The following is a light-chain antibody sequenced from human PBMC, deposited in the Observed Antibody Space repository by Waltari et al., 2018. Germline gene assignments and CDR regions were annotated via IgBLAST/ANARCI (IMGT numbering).Light chain of an antibody. J-gene: IGLJ2*01. V-gene: IGLV2-14*03. Sequence: QSALTQPASVSGSPGQSITISCTGTNNHVGASKFVSWYQQHPGSAPQLMIYDVTQRPSGISYRFSGSKSANTASLTISGLLPEDEAIYYCCSFTATHTLLFGGGTTVTVL. CDR2: DVT. CDR1: NNHVGASKF. CDR3: CSFTATHTLL.